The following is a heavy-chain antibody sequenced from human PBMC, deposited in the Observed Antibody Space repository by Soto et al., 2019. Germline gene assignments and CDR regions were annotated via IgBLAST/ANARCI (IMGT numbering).Heavy chain of an antibody. CDR2: ISAYNGNT. D-gene: IGHD2-15*01. J-gene: IGHJ4*02. CDR3: ARGLCSGGSCYYEALEY. V-gene: IGHV1-18*01. Sequence: ASVKVSCKASGYTFTSYGISWVRQAPGQGLEWMGWISAYNGNTNYAQKLQGRVTMTTDTSTSTAYMELRSLRSDDTAVYYCARGLCSGGSCYYEALEYWGQGTLVTVSS. CDR1: GYTFTSYG.